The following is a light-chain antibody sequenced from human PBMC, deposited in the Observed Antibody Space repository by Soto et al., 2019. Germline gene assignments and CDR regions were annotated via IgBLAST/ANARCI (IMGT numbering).Light chain of an antibody. CDR3: QQYYSTPTWT. Sequence: DIVMTQSPDSLAVSLGERATINCKSSQSVLYSSNNNNYLAWYQQKPGQPPKLLIYWASTRESGVPDRFSGSGSGTEFTHTISSLQAEDVAVYYCQQYYSTPTWTFGQGTKVEIK. V-gene: IGKV4-1*01. CDR2: WAS. CDR1: QSVLYSSNNNNY. J-gene: IGKJ1*01.